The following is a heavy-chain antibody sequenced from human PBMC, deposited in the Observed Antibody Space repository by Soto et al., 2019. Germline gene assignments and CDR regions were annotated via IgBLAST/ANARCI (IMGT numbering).Heavy chain of an antibody. Sequence: ALGQGLEWMGIINPSGGSTSYAQKFQGRVTMTRDTSTSTVYMELSSLRSEDTAVYYCARDGTWGGTGVFAYLVKGTLVIVSP. CDR3: ARDGTWGGTGVFAY. J-gene: IGHJ4*02. CDR2: INPSGGST. V-gene: IGHV1-46*01. D-gene: IGHD1-26*01.